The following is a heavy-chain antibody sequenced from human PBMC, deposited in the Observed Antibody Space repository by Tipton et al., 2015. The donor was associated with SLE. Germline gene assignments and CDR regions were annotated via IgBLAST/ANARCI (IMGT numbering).Heavy chain of an antibody. CDR1: RDTFIAYY. J-gene: IGHJ4*02. V-gene: IGHV1-2*02. CDR2: INPNSGDT. Sequence: QLVQSGAEVKKPGASVKVSCKASRDTFIAYYIHWVRQAPGQGLEWMGWINPNSGDTKSAQTFQGRLTMTRATSISTAYMELSRLRSDDTAVYYCARVSGYSGFGMYYFDYWGQGTLVTVSS. D-gene: IGHD5-12*01. CDR3: ARVSGYSGFGMYYFDY.